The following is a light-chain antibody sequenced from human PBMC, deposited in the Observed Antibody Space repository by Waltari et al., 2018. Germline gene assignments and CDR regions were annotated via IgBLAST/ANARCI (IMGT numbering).Light chain of an antibody. CDR1: QSVTSN. CDR3: QQYNNWPWT. Sequence: EIVMTQSPATLSVSAGERATLSCRASQSVTSNLAWYQQKLGQAPRLLIYDASTRATGVPARFSGSGSGTEFTLTIRSLQSEDFALYYCQQYNNWPWTFGQGTKVEIK. J-gene: IGKJ1*01. CDR2: DAS. V-gene: IGKV3-15*01.